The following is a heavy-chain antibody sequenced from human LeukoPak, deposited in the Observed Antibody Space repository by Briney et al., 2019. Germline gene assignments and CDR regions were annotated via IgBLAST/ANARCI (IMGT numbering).Heavy chain of an antibody. J-gene: IGHJ6*03. D-gene: IGHD3-22*01. V-gene: IGHV1-2*06. CDR1: GYTFTGYY. CDR2: INPNSGGT. CDR3: ARDSGGGYYYNYYYYYMDV. Sequence: ASVKVSCKASGYTFTGYYMHWLRQAPGQGLEWMGRINPNSGGTNYAQKFQGRVTMTRDTSISTAYMELSRLRSDDTAVYYCARDSGGGYYYNYYYYYMDVWGKGTTVTVSS.